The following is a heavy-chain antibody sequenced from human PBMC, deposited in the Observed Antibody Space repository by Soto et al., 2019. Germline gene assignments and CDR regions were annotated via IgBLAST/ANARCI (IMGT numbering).Heavy chain of an antibody. Sequence: ASVKVSCTASGYTFTSYGISWVRQAPGQGLEWMGWISAYNGNTNYAQKLQVRVTMTTDTSTTTAYMELGSLRSDDTAVYSCASLSDSSDSDSYGMDVWDQGTTVTVSS. CDR2: ISAYNGNT. CDR1: GYTFTSYG. D-gene: IGHD3-22*01. V-gene: IGHV1-18*01. J-gene: IGHJ6*02. CDR3: ASLSDSSDSDSYGMDV.